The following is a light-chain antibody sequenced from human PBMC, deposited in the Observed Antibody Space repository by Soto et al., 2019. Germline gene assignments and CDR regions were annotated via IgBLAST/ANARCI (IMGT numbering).Light chain of an antibody. CDR2: KAS. V-gene: IGKV1-5*03. J-gene: IGKJ1*01. Sequence: SQITPSHSTLSGSLLYRFTIPCRASQTISSWLAWYQQKPGKAPKLLIYKASTLKSGVPSRFSGSGSGTEFTLTISSLQPDDFATYYCQHYNSYSEAFGQGTKVDIK. CDR3: QHYNSYSEA. CDR1: QTISSW.